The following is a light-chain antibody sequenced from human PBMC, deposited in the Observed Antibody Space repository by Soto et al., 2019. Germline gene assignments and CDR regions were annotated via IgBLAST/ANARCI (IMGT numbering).Light chain of an antibody. CDR1: QTVTSN. CDR3: QQYTEWPPWT. J-gene: IGKJ1*01. V-gene: IGKV3-15*01. CDR2: AAS. Sequence: IVLTQSPGTLSLSPWERATLSCGASQTVTSNYLAWYQQKPGQAPRLLIYAASTRATGISTRFSGSGSGTEFTLTISSLQSEDFAIYYCQQYTEWPPWTFGQGTKVDIK.